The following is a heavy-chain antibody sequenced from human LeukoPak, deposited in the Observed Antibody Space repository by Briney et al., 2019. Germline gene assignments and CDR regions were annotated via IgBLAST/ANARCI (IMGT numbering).Heavy chain of an antibody. V-gene: IGHV3-74*01. J-gene: IGHJ4*02. CDR2: INTDGSSI. D-gene: IGHD5-12*01. CDR1: GFIFSDYW. Sequence: GGSLRLSCGVSGFIFSDYWMHWVRQVPGKGLLWVARINTDGSSISYADSVKGRFTISRDNAKNTLYLQMNGLGAEDTAVYYCARAGSHRNSGYDYWGQGTLVTVSS. CDR3: ARAGSHRNSGYDY.